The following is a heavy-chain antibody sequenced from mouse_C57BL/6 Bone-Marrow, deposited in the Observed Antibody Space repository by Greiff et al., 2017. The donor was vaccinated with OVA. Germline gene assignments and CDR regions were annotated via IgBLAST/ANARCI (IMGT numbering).Heavy chain of an antibody. D-gene: IGHD2-4*01. CDR1: GYTFTSYT. Sequence: QVQLQQSGAELARPGASVKMSCKASGYTFTSYTMHWVKQRPGQGLEWIGYINPSNGYTKYNQKFKGKATLTADKSSSTAYMQLSSLTSEDSAVYYCAFYDYDYFDYWGQGTTLTVSS. CDR2: INPSNGYT. CDR3: AFYDYDYFDY. V-gene: IGHV1-4*01. J-gene: IGHJ2*01.